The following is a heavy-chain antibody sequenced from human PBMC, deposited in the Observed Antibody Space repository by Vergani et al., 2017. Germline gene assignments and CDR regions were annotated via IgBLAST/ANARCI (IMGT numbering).Heavy chain of an antibody. Sequence: QVQLQESGPGLVKPSETLSLTCIVSGGSTSSYYWSWIRQPPGKGLDWIGYIYYTGSTNYNPSLKSRVTISVDTSKNQFSLKLSSVTAADTAVYYCAREVGSYYGSDWGQGTLVTVSS. D-gene: IGHD3-10*01. V-gene: IGHV4-59*13. CDR1: GGSTSSYY. CDR2: IYYTGST. J-gene: IGHJ4*02. CDR3: AREVGSYYGSD.